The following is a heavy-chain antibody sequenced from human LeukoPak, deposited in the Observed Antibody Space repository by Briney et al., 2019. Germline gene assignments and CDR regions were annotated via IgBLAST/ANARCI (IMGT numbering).Heavy chain of an antibody. V-gene: IGHV4-39*06. Sequence: SETLSLTCTVSGGSISSSSYYWGWIPQPPGKGLEWIGTIYYSGSTNYNPSLRSRVTISVDTSKNQFPLKLSSVTAADTAVYYGARVLVLYDSSGYYFGPWGQGALVTVSS. CDR1: GGSISSSSYY. CDR2: IYYSGST. CDR3: ARVLVLYDSSGYYFGP. J-gene: IGHJ5*02. D-gene: IGHD3-22*01.